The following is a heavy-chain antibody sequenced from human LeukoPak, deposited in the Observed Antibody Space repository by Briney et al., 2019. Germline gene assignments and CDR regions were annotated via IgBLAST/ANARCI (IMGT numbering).Heavy chain of an antibody. V-gene: IGHV1-24*01. CDR3: ARDTYYDFWSGYYSPPSYNWFDP. Sequence: ASVKVSCKVSGYTLTELSMHWVRQAPGKGLEWMGGFDPEDGETIYAQKFQGRVTITRDTSASTAYMELSSLRSEDTAVYYCARDTYYDFWSGYYSPPSYNWFDPWGQGTLVTVSS. CDR1: GYTLTELS. CDR2: FDPEDGET. J-gene: IGHJ5*02. D-gene: IGHD3-3*01.